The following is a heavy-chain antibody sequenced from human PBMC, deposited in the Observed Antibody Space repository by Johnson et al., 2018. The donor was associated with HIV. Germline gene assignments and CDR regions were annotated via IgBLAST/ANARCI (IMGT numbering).Heavy chain of an antibody. CDR1: GFSVSNNY. Sequence: EVQLVESGGGLVKPGGSLRLSCAASGFSVSNNYMNWVRQAPGKGLEWVSVIYSGGSTYYADSVRGRFTISRDNSRNTLYLQMSSLRAEDTAMYYCARDGESQQLPLGDAFDVWGQGTMVTVSS. J-gene: IGHJ3*01. V-gene: IGHV3-66*01. CDR2: IYSGGST. D-gene: IGHD6-13*01. CDR3: ARDGESQQLPLGDAFDV.